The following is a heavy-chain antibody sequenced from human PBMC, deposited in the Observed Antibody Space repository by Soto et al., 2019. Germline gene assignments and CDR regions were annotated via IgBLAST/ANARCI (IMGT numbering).Heavy chain of an antibody. D-gene: IGHD1-1*01. CDR3: ARWNGYGDS. J-gene: IGHJ4*02. Sequence: EVQLLESGGGLAQPGGSVRLSCAASGFSISTYGVTWVRQAPGKGLEWVSGFSGSSGNTYYADSVKGRFTISRDNSKNTVYLQMNSLRAEDTAVYYCARWNGYGDSWGQGTLVTVSS. CDR1: GFSISTYG. CDR2: FSGSSGNT. V-gene: IGHV3-23*01.